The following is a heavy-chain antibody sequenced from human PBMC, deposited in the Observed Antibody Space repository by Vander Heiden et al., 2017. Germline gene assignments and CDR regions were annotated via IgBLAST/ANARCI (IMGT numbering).Heavy chain of an antibody. CDR2: IYYSGST. J-gene: IGHJ6*02. D-gene: IGHD2-2*02. Sequence: QLQLQESGPGLLTPAETLSLTCPLSGASIGSSTYYWGRIRPPPGKGLEWIGSIYYSGSTYYNPSLKSRVTISVDTSKNQFSLKLSSVTAADTAVYYCASGGYCSSTSCYTSVDYYYYYGMDVWGQGTTVTVSS. V-gene: IGHV4-39*01. CDR1: GASIGSSTYY. CDR3: ASGGYCSSTSCYTSVDYYYYYGMDV.